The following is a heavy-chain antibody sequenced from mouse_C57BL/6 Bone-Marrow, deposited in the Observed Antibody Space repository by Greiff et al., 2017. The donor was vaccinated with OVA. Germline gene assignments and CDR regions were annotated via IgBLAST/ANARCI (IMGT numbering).Heavy chain of an antibody. CDR2: INPSTGGT. CDR3: ARIYYDYDGWFAY. CDR1: GYSFTGYY. Sequence: VQLHQSGPELVKPGASVKISCKASGYSFTGYYMNWVKQSPEKSLEWIGEINPSTGGTTYNQKFKAKATLTVDKSSSTAYMQLKSLTSEDSAVYYCARIYYDYDGWFAYWGQGTLVTVSA. D-gene: IGHD2-4*01. V-gene: IGHV1-42*01. J-gene: IGHJ3*01.